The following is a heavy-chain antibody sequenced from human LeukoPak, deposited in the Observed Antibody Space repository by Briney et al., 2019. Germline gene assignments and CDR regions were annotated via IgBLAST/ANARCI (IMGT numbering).Heavy chain of an antibody. Sequence: GGSLRLSCAASGFTFSSYEMNWVRQAPGKGLEWISFITTSGDVINYADSVKGRFTTSRDNARDSLYLQMDSLRIEDTAVYYCMRDASGVNTGDHWGQGTLVTVSS. CDR1: GFTFSSYE. V-gene: IGHV3-48*03. CDR3: MRDASGVNTGDH. D-gene: IGHD3-22*01. CDR2: ITTSGDVI. J-gene: IGHJ4*02.